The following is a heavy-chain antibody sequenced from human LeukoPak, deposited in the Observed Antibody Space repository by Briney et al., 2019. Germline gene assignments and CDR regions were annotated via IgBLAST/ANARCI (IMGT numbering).Heavy chain of an antibody. CDR1: GFTFSSYW. CDR3: AKDLTSTIFGVVIIYGSDV. V-gene: IGHV3-7*03. J-gene: IGHJ6*04. CDR2: IKPDGSEK. D-gene: IGHD3-3*01. Sequence: GGSLRLSCAASGFTFSSYWMSWVRQAPGKGLEWVANIKPDGSEKYCVDSVKGRFTISRDNSENTLYLQMNSLRGEDTAVYYCAKDLTSTIFGVVIIYGSDVWGKGTTVTVSS.